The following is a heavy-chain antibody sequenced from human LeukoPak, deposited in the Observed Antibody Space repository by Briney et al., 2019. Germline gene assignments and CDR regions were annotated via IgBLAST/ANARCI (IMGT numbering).Heavy chain of an antibody. Sequence: GASLQISCQGSGSSFTSYWIGWVRPLPGKGLEWMGIIYPGDSDTRYSPSFQGQVTISADKSISTAYLQWSSLKASDTAMYYCARQCSYGSVANWFDPWGQGTLVTVSS. V-gene: IGHV5-51*01. CDR1: GSSFTSYW. D-gene: IGHD5-18*01. CDR2: IYPGDSDT. J-gene: IGHJ5*02. CDR3: ARQCSYGSVANWFDP.